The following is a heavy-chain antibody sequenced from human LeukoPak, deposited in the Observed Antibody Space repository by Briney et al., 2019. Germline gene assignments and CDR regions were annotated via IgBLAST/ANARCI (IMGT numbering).Heavy chain of an antibody. D-gene: IGHD3-10*01. J-gene: IGHJ4*02. CDR1: GFPFSSYA. V-gene: IGHV3-23*01. CDR3: AKYFLRAYGSGSYLDF. Sequence: GGSLRLSCAASGFPFSSYAMTWVRQAPGKGLEWVSSISGDGATTYHADSVKGRFTISRDNSKNTLYLQMNSLRAEDTAVYYCAKYFLRAYGSGSYLDFWGQGTLVTVSS. CDR2: ISGDGATT.